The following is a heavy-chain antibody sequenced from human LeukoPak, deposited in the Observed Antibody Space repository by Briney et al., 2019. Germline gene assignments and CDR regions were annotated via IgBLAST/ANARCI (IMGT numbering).Heavy chain of an antibody. CDR2: IRSSGSPI. CDR1: GFTFGDYS. CDR3: VRDPDALDF. J-gene: IGHJ4*02. V-gene: IGHV3-48*02. Sequence: PGGSLRLSCAASGFTFGDYSMNWVRQAPGKGLEWVAYIRSSGSPIYYADSVKGRFTISRDNAKNSLYPQMNSLRDEDTAVYYCVRDPDALDFWGQGTPVTVSS.